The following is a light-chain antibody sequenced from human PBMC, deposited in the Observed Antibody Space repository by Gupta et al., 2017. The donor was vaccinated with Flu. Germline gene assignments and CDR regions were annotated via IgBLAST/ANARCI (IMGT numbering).Light chain of an antibody. V-gene: IGLV1-40*01. CDR1: SSNIGAGYE. J-gene: IGLJ2*01. CDR3: QSYDTSLSGRGV. Sequence: QSVLTQPPSVSGAPGPRVPISCPGRSSNIGAGYEVQWYQQFPGTAPKLLIYANNNRPSGGTDRFSGSKSGTSASLAITGRQAEDEADYYCQSYDTSLSGRGVFGGGTQLTVL. CDR2: ANN.